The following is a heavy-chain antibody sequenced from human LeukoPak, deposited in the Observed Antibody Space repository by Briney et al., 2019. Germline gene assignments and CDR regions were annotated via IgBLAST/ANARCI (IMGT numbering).Heavy chain of an antibody. CDR1: GFTFSSYG. Sequence: GRSLRLSCAASGFTFSSYGMHWVGQAPGKGLEWVAVISYDGSNKYYADSVKGRFTISRDNSKNTLYLQMNSLRAEDTAVYYCAKDYYDSSGYYYYGMDVWGQGTTVTVSS. CDR2: ISYDGSNK. D-gene: IGHD3-22*01. V-gene: IGHV3-30*18. CDR3: AKDYYDSSGYYYYGMDV. J-gene: IGHJ6*02.